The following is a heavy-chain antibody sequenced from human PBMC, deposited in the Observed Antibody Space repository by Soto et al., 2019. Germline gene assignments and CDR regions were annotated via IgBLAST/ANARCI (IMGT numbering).Heavy chain of an antibody. D-gene: IGHD2-2*03. CDR2: VKSKTDGGTT. V-gene: IGHV3-15*07. CDR1: DFTFSNAW. J-gene: IGHJ4*02. Sequence: GGSLRLSCAASDFTFSNAWMHWVRQAPGRGLEWVGRVKSKTDGGTTDYATPGFTISRDDSKNTLYLQMNSLKTEDTAVYYCTTGYCSSTSCRRVDYWGQGTLVTVSS. CDR3: TTGYCSSTSCRRVDY.